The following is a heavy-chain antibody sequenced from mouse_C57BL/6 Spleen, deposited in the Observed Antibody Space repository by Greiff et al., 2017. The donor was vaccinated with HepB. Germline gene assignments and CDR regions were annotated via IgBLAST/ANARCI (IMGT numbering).Heavy chain of an antibody. CDR1: GYSITSGYY. CDR2: ISYDGSN. J-gene: IGHJ2*01. V-gene: IGHV3-6*01. D-gene: IGHD1-1*01. Sequence: DVQLQESGPGLVKPSQSLSLTCSVTGYSITSGYYWNWIRQFPGNKLEWMGYISYDGSNNYNPSLKNRISITRDTSKNQFFLKLNSVTTEDTATYYCARGHRDGSSYGYWGQGTTLTVSS. CDR3: ARGHRDGSSYGY.